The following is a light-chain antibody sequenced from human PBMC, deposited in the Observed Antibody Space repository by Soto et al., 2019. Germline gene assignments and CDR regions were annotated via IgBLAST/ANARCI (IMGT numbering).Light chain of an antibody. CDR1: SSDVGGYNY. CDR3: SSYTSSSTF. V-gene: IGLV2-14*01. CDR2: DVS. Sequence: LAQASSGSRVSGSAVAISFTRNSSDVGGYNYVSWYQQHPGKAPKLMIYDVSNRPSGVSNRFSGSKSGNTASLTISGLQAEDEADYYCSSYTSSSTFFGTGTRSPS. J-gene: IGLJ1*01.